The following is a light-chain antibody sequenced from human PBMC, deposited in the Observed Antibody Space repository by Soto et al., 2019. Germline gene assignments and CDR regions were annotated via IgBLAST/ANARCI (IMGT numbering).Light chain of an antibody. Sequence: QSVLTQPRSVSGSPGQSVTISCTGTSSDVGGYNYVSWYQQHPGKAPKLMIYDVRKRPSGVPDRFSGSKSGNTASLTISGLQAEDEADYYCCSYAGSYTNVFGTGTKLTVL. CDR1: SSDVGGYNY. CDR2: DVR. J-gene: IGLJ1*01. V-gene: IGLV2-11*01. CDR3: CSYAGSYTNV.